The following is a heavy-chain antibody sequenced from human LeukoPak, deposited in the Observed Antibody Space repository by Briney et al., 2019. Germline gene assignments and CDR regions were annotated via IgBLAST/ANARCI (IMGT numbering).Heavy chain of an antibody. CDR3: AKDDSSGYYYFDAFDI. J-gene: IGHJ3*02. CDR1: GFTVSTYT. Sequence: PGGSLRLSCAASGFTVSTYTMSWVRQAPGKGLEWVSSTTTAGRYINYADSVRGRFTISRDNAKNSLYLQMNSLRAEDTAVYYCAKDDSSGYYYFDAFDIWGQGTMVTVSS. D-gene: IGHD3-22*01. V-gene: IGHV3-21*01. CDR2: TTTAGRYI.